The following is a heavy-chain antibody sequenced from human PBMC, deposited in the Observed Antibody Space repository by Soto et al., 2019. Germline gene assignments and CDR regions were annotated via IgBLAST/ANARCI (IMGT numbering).Heavy chain of an antibody. D-gene: IGHD2-2*01. CDR3: ARGVGYCSSTCCFPSFDY. CDR2: VIPIFGTA. V-gene: IGHV1-69*01. Sequence: QVQLVQSGAEVKKPGSSVKVSCKASGGTFSSYAISWVRQAPGQGLEWMGGVIPIFGTANYAQKFQGRVTITADESTSTAYMELSSLRSEDTAVYYCARGVGYCSSTCCFPSFDYWGQGTLVTVSS. CDR1: GGTFSSYA. J-gene: IGHJ4*02.